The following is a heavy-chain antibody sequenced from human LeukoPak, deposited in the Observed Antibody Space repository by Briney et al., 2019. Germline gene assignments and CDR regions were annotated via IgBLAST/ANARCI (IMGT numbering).Heavy chain of an antibody. CDR2: INPKSGGT. J-gene: IGHJ5*02. V-gene: IGHV1-2*02. CDR3: AREEYGFDP. Sequence: KPGASVNVSCKASGYTFTGYYMHWVRQAPGQGLEWMGWINPKSGGTNYAQKFQGRVTMTRDTSIHTAYMELSRLRSDDTAVYYCAREEYGFDPWGQGTLVTVSS. CDR1: GYTFTGYY. D-gene: IGHD2-2*01.